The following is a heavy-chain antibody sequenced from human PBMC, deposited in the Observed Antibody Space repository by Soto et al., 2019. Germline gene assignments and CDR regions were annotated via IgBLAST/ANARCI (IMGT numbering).Heavy chain of an antibody. V-gene: IGHV3-74*01. CDR3: ARDPRPYGGNSPIGF. Sequence: EVQLVESGGGLVQPGGSLRLSCAASGFSFSTYWMHWVRQAPEKGLVWVSRINSDGSITNYADSVRGRFTISRDNAKNTLYLQMNSLRAEDTAVYYCARDPRPYGGNSPIGFWGQGTLVTVSS. CDR2: INSDGSIT. D-gene: IGHD4-17*01. J-gene: IGHJ4*02. CDR1: GFSFSTYW.